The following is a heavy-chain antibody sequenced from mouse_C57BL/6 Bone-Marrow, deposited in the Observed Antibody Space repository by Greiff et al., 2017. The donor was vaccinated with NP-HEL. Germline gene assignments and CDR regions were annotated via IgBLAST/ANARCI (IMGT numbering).Heavy chain of an antibody. CDR3: ARGDYGSSRFGYAMDY. J-gene: IGHJ4*01. D-gene: IGHD1-1*01. CDR2: IYPGDGDP. V-gene: IGHV1-80*01. Sequence: QVQLQQSGAELVKPGASVKISCNASGSAFSSYWMNWVKERPGKGLEWIGQIYPGDGDPQYNGKFKGKATLTADKSSSTAYMQVSSLTSEDSAVYFCARGDYGSSRFGYAMDYWGQGTSVTVSS. CDR1: GSAFSSYW.